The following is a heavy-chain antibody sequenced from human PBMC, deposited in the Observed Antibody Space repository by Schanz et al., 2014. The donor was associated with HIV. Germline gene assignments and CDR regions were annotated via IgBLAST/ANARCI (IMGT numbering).Heavy chain of an antibody. J-gene: IGHJ4*02. CDR1: GFPLRDYG. D-gene: IGHD1-26*01. CDR3: ARDLNVGRHFDH. V-gene: IGHV3-33*08. Sequence: QVQVVESGGGVVQPGRSLTLSCATTGFPLRDYGMHWVRQAAGKGLEWLAFISYNGNEKDYGDSVKGRFNISRDNSKNTLYLQLGSLRTEDTAVYYCARDLNVGRHFDHWGQGTLVTVSS. CDR2: ISYNGNEK.